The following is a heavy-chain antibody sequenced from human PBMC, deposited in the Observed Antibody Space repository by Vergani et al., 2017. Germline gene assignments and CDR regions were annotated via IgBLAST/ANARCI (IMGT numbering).Heavy chain of an antibody. D-gene: IGHD6-6*01. CDR1: GYTFTGYY. V-gene: IGHV1-2*04. CDR2: INPNSGGT. CDR3: ARDSPGGEQRVGSFDP. J-gene: IGHJ5*02. Sequence: QVQLVQSGAEVKKPGASVKVSCKASGYTFTGYYMHWVRQAPGQGLEWMGWINPNSGGTNYAQKFQGWVTMTRDTSISTAYMERSRLRSDDTAGYYCARDSPGGEQRVGSFDPWGQGTLVTVSS.